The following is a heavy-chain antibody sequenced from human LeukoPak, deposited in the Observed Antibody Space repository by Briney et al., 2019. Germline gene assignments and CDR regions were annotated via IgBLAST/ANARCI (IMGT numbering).Heavy chain of an antibody. CDR2: IYYSGST. Sequence: SSETLSLTCTVSGGSISSYYWSWIRQPPGKGLEWIGYIYYSGSTNYNPSLKSRVTISVDTSKNQLSLKLSYVTAADTAVYHCVRLQPNTGEWAFDIWGQGTLVSVSS. J-gene: IGHJ3*02. CDR1: GGSISSYY. CDR3: VRLQPNTGEWAFDI. V-gene: IGHV4-59*01. D-gene: IGHD1-1*01.